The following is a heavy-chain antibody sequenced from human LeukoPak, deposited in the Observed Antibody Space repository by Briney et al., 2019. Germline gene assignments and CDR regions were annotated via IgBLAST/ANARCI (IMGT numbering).Heavy chain of an antibody. CDR2: LHTSGST. D-gene: IGHD3-10*01. Sequence: SETLSLTCTVSGGSISSYYWSWIRQPAGEGLEWIGRLHTSGSTHYNPSLKSRVTMSVDTSKNQFSLKLSSVTAADTAVYYCARVPYYYGSGYYYFDYWGQGTLVTVSS. CDR3: ARVPYYYGSGYYYFDY. V-gene: IGHV4-4*07. J-gene: IGHJ4*02. CDR1: GGSISSYY.